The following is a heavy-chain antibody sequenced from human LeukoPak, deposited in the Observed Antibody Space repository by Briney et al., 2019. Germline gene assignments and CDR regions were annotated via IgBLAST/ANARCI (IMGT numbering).Heavy chain of an antibody. D-gene: IGHD3-10*01. CDR3: ARTTMVRGTYYMDV. J-gene: IGHJ6*03. CDR2: IFYSGST. V-gene: IGHV4-39*07. Sequence: SETLSLTCTVSSGSISTSNYYWGWVRQPPGKALEWIGNIFYSGSTYYSPSLKSRVTISLDTSRNQSSLKLNSVTAADTAVYYCARTTMVRGTYYMDVWGKGTTVTISS. CDR1: SGSISTSNYY.